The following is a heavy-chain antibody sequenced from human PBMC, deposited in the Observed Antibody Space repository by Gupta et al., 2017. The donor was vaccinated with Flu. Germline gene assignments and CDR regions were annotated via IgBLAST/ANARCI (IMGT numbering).Heavy chain of an antibody. CDR2: IYYSGRT. D-gene: IGHD2-2*02. CDR3: ARWLYFTKTSCDSGRGYFAI. Sequence: QLQLQESGPGLVKPSETLSLTCTVSGGSISSSSYYWGWIRQPPGKGLEWIGSIYYSGRTYYNPSIKSRGTRPVDSSKKKLPLKWRAGSPAETAVWVGARWLYFTKTSCDSGRGYFAIGGQGTFVTVYS. CDR1: GGSISSSSYY. J-gene: IGHJ1*01. V-gene: IGHV4-39*01.